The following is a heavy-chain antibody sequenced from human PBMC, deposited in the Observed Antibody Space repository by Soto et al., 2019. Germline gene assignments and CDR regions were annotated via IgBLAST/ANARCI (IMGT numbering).Heavy chain of an antibody. CDR2: INAGNGNT. V-gene: IGHV1-3*01. Sequence: ASVKVSCKASGYTFTSYAMHWVRQAPGQRLEWMGWINAGNGNTTYAQKFQGRVTMTRDTSTNTVYMELSSLRSEDTAVYYCARESTDYYNGMDVWGQGTTVTVSS. J-gene: IGHJ6*01. CDR1: GYTFTSYA. CDR3: ARESTDYYNGMDV.